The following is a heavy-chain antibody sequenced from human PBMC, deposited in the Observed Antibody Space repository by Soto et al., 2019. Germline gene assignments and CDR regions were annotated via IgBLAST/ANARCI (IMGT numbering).Heavy chain of an antibody. D-gene: IGHD6-13*01. CDR3: AREYSSSWSPYYYYGMDV. CDR2: IWYDGSNK. J-gene: IGHJ6*02. V-gene: IGHV3-33*01. CDR1: GFTFSSYG. Sequence: QVQLVESGGGVVQPGRSLRLSCAASGFTFSSYGMHWVRQAPGKGLEWVAVIWYDGSNKYYADSVKGRFTISRDNSKNTLYMQMNSLRAEDTAVYYCAREYSSSWSPYYYYGMDVWGQGTTVTVSS.